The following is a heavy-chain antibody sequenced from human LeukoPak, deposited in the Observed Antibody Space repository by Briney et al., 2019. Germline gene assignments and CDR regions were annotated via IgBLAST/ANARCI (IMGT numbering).Heavy chain of an antibody. CDR3: TTDSSSSSYY. CDR1: GFTLGDAW. CDR2: IKSKTDGGTT. D-gene: IGHD6-6*01. Sequence: TGGSLRLSCAASGFTLGDAWLSWVRQAPGKGLEWVGRIKSKTDGGTTEYAAPVKGRLNISRDDSKNTLYLQMNSLKTEDTAVYYCTTDSSSSSYYWGQGTLVTVSS. V-gene: IGHV3-15*01. J-gene: IGHJ4*02.